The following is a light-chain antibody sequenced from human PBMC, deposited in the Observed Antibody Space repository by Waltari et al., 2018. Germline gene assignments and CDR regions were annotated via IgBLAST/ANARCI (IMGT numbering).Light chain of an antibody. CDR2: DAS. CDR3: QQRSNPFT. Sequence: EIVLTQSPATLSLSPGVSATLSCRASQSVSSYLAWYQQKPGQAPRLLIYDASNRATGIPARFSVSGSGTYFTLTISSLEPEDFAVYYCQQRSNPFTFGPGTKVDIK. V-gene: IGKV3-11*01. CDR1: QSVSSY. J-gene: IGKJ3*01.